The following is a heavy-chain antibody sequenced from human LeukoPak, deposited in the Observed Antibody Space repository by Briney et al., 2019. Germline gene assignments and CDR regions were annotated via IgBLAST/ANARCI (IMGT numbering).Heavy chain of an antibody. CDR2: IDPSDSYT. Sequence: GESLKISCKGSGYSFTSYWISWVRQMPGKDLEWMGRIDPSDSYTNYSPSFQGHVTISADKSISTAYLQWSSLKASDTAMYYCAREGQTSYYYDSSGYYYNFWGQGTLVTVSS. CDR3: AREGQTSYYYDSSGYYYNF. J-gene: IGHJ4*02. V-gene: IGHV5-10-1*01. D-gene: IGHD3-22*01. CDR1: GYSFTSYW.